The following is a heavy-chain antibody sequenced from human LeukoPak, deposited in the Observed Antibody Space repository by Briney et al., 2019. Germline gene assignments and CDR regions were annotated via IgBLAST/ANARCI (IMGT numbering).Heavy chain of an antibody. CDR3: AKIQLWLVVDY. J-gene: IGHJ4*02. CDR2: ISSSGSTI. CDR1: GFTFSTYD. D-gene: IGHD5-18*01. V-gene: IGHV3-48*04. Sequence: QAGGSLRLSCAASGFTFSTYDMNWVRQAPGKGLEWVSYISSSGSTIYYADSVKGRFTISRDNAKNSLYLQMNSLRAEDTAVYYCAKIQLWLVVDYWGQGTLVTVSS.